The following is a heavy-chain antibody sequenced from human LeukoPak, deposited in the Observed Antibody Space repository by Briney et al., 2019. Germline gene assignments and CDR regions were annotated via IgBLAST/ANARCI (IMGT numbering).Heavy chain of an antibody. J-gene: IGHJ4*02. V-gene: IGHV5-51*01. D-gene: IGHD1-7*01. CDR1: GYSFTSYW. CDR2: IYPGDSDT. Sequence: GESLKISCKGSGYSFTSYWIGWVRQMPGKGLEWMGIIYPGDSDTRYRPSFQGQVTISADKSISTAYLQWSSLKASDTAMYYCARHLFDNWNLYYFDYWGQGTLVTVSS. CDR3: ARHLFDNWNLYYFDY.